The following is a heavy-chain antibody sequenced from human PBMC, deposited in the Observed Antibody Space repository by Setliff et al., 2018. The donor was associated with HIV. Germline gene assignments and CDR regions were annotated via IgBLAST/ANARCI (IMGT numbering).Heavy chain of an antibody. V-gene: IGHV4-59*11. Sequence: KTSETLSLTCTVSGGSISSHYWSWIRQPPGKGLEWIGYIYYSGSTNYNPSLKSRVTISVDTSKNQFSLKLSSVTAADTAVYYCARRLLPYYFDYWGQGTLVTVSS. CDR1: GGSISSHY. CDR3: ARRLLPYYFDY. D-gene: IGHD2-21*01. J-gene: IGHJ4*02. CDR2: IYYSGST.